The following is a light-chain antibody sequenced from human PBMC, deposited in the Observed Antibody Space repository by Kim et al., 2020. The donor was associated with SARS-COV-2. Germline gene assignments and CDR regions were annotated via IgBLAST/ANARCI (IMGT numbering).Light chain of an antibody. V-gene: IGLV2-14*03. J-gene: IGLJ2*01. Sequence: QSALTQPASVSGSPGQSITISCTGTSSDVGGYNYVSWYQQHPGKAPKLIIYDVRNLPSGGSNRFSGSKSDNMASLTISGLQAEDEGDYYCSSYSSISASVVFGGGTKVTVL. CDR1: SSDVGGYNY. CDR2: DVR. CDR3: SSYSSISASVV.